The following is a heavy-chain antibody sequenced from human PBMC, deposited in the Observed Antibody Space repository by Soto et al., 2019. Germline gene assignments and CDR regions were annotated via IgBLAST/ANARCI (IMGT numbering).Heavy chain of an antibody. CDR1: GDAIYIGGYY. CDR2: IYHTGKT. Sequence: SETLSLTCTVSGDAIYIGGYYWTWIRQHPGKGLEWIGYIYHTGKTYCNPSLESRVTMSVDTSKNQFSLKLASVTAADTAVYYCASDGSSTANWIDPWGQGTLVTVSS. D-gene: IGHD2-2*01. CDR3: ASDGSSTANWIDP. J-gene: IGHJ5*02. V-gene: IGHV4-31*03.